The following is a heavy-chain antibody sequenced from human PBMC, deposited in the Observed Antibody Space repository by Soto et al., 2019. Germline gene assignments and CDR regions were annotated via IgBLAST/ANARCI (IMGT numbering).Heavy chain of an antibody. D-gene: IGHD6-13*01. CDR2: IGGSGGST. J-gene: IGHJ6*02. CDR1: GFTFSSYA. CDR3: ARRSHSSPLPGVHFYYVLDV. V-gene: IGHV3-23*01. Sequence: EVQLLESGGGLVQPGGSLRLSCAASGFTFSSYAMNWVRQAPGKGLEWVSAIGGSGGSTYYADSVKGRFPISRDNSKNTQYLLMTNLRAEDLAVYYCARRSHSSPLPGVHFYYVLDVWGQGTTVTVSS.